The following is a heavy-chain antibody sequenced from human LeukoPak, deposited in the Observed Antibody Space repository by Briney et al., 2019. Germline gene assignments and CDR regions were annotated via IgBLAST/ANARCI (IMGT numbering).Heavy chain of an antibody. J-gene: IGHJ4*02. CDR3: ARGLEWPYYFDY. Sequence: SETLSLTCTVSGGSISSYYWSWIRQPPGKGLEWIGYIYYSGSTNYNPSLKSRVTISVDTSKNQFSLKLSSVTAADTAVYYCARGLEWPYYFDYWGQGTLVTVSS. D-gene: IGHD3-3*01. CDR2: IYYSGST. CDR1: GGSISSYY. V-gene: IGHV4-59*01.